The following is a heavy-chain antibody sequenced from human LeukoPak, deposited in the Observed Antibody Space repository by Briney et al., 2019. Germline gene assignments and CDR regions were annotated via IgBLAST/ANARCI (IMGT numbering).Heavy chain of an antibody. D-gene: IGHD6-19*01. J-gene: IGHJ4*02. Sequence: PGGSLRLSCAASGITLSSYDMHWVRQAPGKALEWVAVISYDGSNKDYADSVKGRFTISRDNSKNTLYLQMNSLRAEDTAVYYCARDGGTGWYYPDYWGQGTLVTVSS. CDR3: ARDGGTGWYYPDY. CDR1: GITLSSYD. CDR2: ISYDGSNK. V-gene: IGHV3-30-3*01.